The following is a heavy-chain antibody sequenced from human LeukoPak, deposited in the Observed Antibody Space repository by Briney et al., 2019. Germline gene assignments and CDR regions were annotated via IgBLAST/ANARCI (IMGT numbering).Heavy chain of an antibody. D-gene: IGHD3-10*01. CDR3: ARRHYGSGYYPYYFDY. CDR2: IYYSGTT. V-gene: IGHV4-34*01. CDR1: GGSFSGYY. Sequence: SETLSLTCAVYGGSFSGYYWSWIRQPPGKELEWIGTIYYSGTTFYNPSLKSRVTISVDTSKNQFSLRLNSVTAADTAVYYCARRHYGSGYYPYYFDYWGQGTLVTVSS. J-gene: IGHJ4*02.